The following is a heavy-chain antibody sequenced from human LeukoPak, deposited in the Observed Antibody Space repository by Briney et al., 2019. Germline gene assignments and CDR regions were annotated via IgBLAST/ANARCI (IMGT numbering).Heavy chain of an antibody. D-gene: IGHD1-26*01. V-gene: IGHV3-23*01. CDR2: ISGSGGST. Sequence: GGSLRLSCAASGFTFSSYAMSWVRQAPGKGLEWVSAISGSGGSTYYADSVKGRFTISRDNSKNTLYLQMNSLRAEDTAVYYCAKDKGVVGATTLDYWGQGTLVTVSS. J-gene: IGHJ4*02. CDR3: AKDKGVVGATTLDY. CDR1: GFTFSSYA.